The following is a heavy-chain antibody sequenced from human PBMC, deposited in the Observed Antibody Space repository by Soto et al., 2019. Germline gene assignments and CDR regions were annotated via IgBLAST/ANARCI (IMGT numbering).Heavy chain of an antibody. D-gene: IGHD6-13*01. J-gene: IGHJ6*03. V-gene: IGHV1-69*02. CDR3: ARVEHSSSWYGNYYYYYMDV. Sequence: GASVKVSCKASGGTFSSYTISWVRQAPGQGLEWMGRIIPILGIANYAQKFQGRVTITADKSTSTAYMELSSLRSEDTAVYYRARVEHSSSWYGNYYYYYMDVWGKGTTVTVSS. CDR2: IIPILGIA. CDR1: GGTFSSYT.